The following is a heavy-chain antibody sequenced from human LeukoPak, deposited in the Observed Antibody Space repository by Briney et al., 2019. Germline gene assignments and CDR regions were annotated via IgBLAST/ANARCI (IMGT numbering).Heavy chain of an antibody. CDR3: ARTTTMVLSFDY. CDR1: GGPFSGYY. CDR2: INHSGST. J-gene: IGHJ4*02. Sequence: SETLSLTCAVYGGPFSGYYWSWIRQPPGKGLEWIGEINHSGSTNYNPSLRSRVTISVDTSKNQFSLKFTSMTAADTAVYYCARTTTMVLSFDYWGQGTLVTVSS. V-gene: IGHV4-34*01. D-gene: IGHD4-23*01.